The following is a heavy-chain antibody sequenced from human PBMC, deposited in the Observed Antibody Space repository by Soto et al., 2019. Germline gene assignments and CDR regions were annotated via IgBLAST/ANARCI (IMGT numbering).Heavy chain of an antibody. Sequence: PSETLSLTCTVSGGSVSSGSYYWSWIRQPPGKGLEWIGYIYYSGSTNYNPSLKSRVTISVDTSKNQFSLKLSSVTAADTAVYYCARVDTMFYYYGMDVWGQGTTVTVSS. CDR1: GGSVSSGSYY. CDR2: IYYSGST. V-gene: IGHV4-61*01. J-gene: IGHJ6*02. D-gene: IGHD3-10*02. CDR3: ARVDTMFYYYGMDV.